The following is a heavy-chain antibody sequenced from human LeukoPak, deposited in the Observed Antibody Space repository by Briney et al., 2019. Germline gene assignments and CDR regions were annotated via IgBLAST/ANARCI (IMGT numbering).Heavy chain of an antibody. CDR1: GYTFTSYA. J-gene: IGHJ4*02. Sequence: ASVKVSCKASGYTFTSYAMHWVRQAPGQRLEWMGWINAGNGNTKYSQKFQGRVTITRDTSASTAYMELSSLRSEDTAVYHCARETHSSSWYTFDYWGQGTLVTVSS. D-gene: IGHD6-13*01. CDR3: ARETHSSSWYTFDY. CDR2: INAGNGNT. V-gene: IGHV1-3*01.